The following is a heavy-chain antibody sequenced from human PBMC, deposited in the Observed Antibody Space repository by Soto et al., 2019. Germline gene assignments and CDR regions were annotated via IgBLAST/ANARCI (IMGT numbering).Heavy chain of an antibody. CDR1: GDTFTTHT. CDR3: ARDQYCNVPTFFGYTEI. Sequence: QVQLLQSGAEVKKPGSSVKVSCHASGDTFTTHTITWVRQAPGQGLEWVGRIIPLLGLTDYARKFQGRVLMTADKSTSTSYMVLSRLSFEDTALYYCARDQYCNVPTFFGYTEIWGTGTSVTVSS. CDR2: IIPLLGLT. D-gene: IGHD2-15*01. V-gene: IGHV1-69*08. J-gene: IGHJ6*03.